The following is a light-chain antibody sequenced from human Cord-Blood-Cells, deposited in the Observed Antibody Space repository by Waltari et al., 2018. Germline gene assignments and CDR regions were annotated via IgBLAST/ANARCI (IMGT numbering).Light chain of an antibody. J-gene: IGKJ2*03. CDR3: QQYYSTPYS. Sequence: DIVMTPSTDSLAVSLGERATINCKSSQSVLYSSNNKNYLAWYQQKPGQPPKLLIYWASTRESGVPDRFSGSGSGTDFTLTISSLQAEDVAVYYCQQYYSTPYSFGQGTKLEIK. V-gene: IGKV4-1*01. CDR1: QSVLYSSNNKNY. CDR2: WAS.